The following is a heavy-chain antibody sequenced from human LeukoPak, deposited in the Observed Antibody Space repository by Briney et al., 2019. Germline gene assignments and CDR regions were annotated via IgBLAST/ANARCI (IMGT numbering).Heavy chain of an antibody. J-gene: IGHJ5*02. Sequence: SVTVSYMPSGGTFSNYAISWVRQAPGQGLEWVGGIIPIFGTANYAQKFQGRVTITADESTSTAYMELSSLRSEGTAVYYCARNPYSSSLNWFDPWGQGTLVTVSS. CDR1: GGTFSNYA. CDR2: IIPIFGTA. V-gene: IGHV1-69*13. D-gene: IGHD6-6*01. CDR3: ARNPYSSSLNWFDP.